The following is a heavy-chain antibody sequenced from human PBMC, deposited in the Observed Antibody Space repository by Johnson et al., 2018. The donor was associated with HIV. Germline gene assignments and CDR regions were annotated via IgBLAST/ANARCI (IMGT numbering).Heavy chain of an antibody. CDR2: ISSNGGST. J-gene: IGHJ3*02. CDR3: AKDLGIVGAVHRTFDI. Sequence: VQLVESGGGLVQPGGSLRLSCAVSGFIFSSYAMHWVRQAPGKGLEYISTISSNGGSTYYANSVKGRFTISRDNSKNTLYLQMNSLRAEDTAVYYCAKDLGIVGAVHRTFDIWGQGTMVTVSS. CDR1: GFIFSSYA. V-gene: IGHV3-64*01. D-gene: IGHD1-26*01.